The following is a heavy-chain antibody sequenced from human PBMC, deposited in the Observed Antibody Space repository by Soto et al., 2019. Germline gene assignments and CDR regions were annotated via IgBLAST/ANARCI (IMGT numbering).Heavy chain of an antibody. CDR1: GGSISSGGYY. Sequence: GGSISSGGYYWSWIRQHPGKCLEWIGNIYYSGRTYYNPSLKSRVTISVDTSKNQFSLKVSSVTGADTAVYYCARVFSDSSSFFAPGGQGTLVPVSS. J-gene: IGHJ5*02. CDR2: IYYSGRT. CDR3: ARVFSDSSSFFAP. D-gene: IGHD6-13*01. V-gene: IGHV4-31*02.